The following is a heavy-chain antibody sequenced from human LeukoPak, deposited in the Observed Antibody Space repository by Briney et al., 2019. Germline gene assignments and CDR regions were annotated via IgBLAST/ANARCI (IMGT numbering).Heavy chain of an antibody. J-gene: IGHJ4*02. V-gene: IGHV1-2*02. CDR1: GYTFTGYY. Sequence: ASVKVSCKASGYTFTGYYMHWVRQAPGQGLEWMGWINPKNAGTNYAQKFQGRVTMTRDTSISTAYMELSRLRSDDTAVYYCARRYTGYDDYWGQGTLVTVSS. CDR3: ARRYTGYDDY. D-gene: IGHD5-12*01. CDR2: INPKNAGT.